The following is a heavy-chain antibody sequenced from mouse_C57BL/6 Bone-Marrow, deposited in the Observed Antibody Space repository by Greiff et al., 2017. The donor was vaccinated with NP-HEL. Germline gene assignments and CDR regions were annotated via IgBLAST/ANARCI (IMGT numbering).Heavy chain of an antibody. CDR2: IYPGSGNT. D-gene: IGHD2-4*01. J-gene: IGHJ4*01. V-gene: IGHV1-66*01. CDR1: GYSFTSYY. Sequence: QVQLKQSGPELVKPGASVKISCKASGYSFTSYYIHWVKQRPGQGLEWIGWIYPGSGNTKYNEKFKGKATLTADTSSSTAYMQLSSLTSEDSAVYYCASYYDYPLDYWGQGTSVTVSS. CDR3: ASYYDYPLDY.